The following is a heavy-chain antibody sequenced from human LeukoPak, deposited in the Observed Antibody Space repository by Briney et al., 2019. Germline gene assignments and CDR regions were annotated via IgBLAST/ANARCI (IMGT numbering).Heavy chain of an antibody. J-gene: IGHJ1*01. D-gene: IGHD6-13*01. CDR1: GLTFSNYW. CDR2: VNEDGSAK. Sequence: GGSLRLSCVVSGLTFSNYWMIWVRQAPGKGLESVAIVNEDGSAKYYLDSVKGRFTISRDNARNSLYLEMNSLRAEDTAVYYCARAGITTTGPLFQHWGQGTLVTVSS. CDR3: ARAGITTTGPLFQH. V-gene: IGHV3-7*01.